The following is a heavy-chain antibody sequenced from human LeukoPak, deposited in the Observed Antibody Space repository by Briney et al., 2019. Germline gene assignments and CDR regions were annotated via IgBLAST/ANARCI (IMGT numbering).Heavy chain of an antibody. D-gene: IGHD6-19*01. CDR3: AREPRVLTYSSGWLYYYYGMDV. J-gene: IGHJ6*02. Sequence: GASVKVSCKASGYTFTSYYMHWVRQAPGQGLEWMGIINPSGGSTSYAQKFQGRVTMTRDTSTSTVYMELSSLRSEDTAVYYCAREPRVLTYSSGWLYYYYGMDVWGQGTTVTVSS. CDR1: GYTFTSYY. V-gene: IGHV1-46*01. CDR2: INPSGGST.